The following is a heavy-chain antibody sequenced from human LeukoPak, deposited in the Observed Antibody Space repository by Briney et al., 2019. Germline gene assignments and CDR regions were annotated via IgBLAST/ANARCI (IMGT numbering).Heavy chain of an antibody. Sequence: GRSLRLSCAASGFTFSSYGMHWVRQAPGKGLEWVAVISYDGSNKYYADSVKGRFTISRDNSKNTLYLQMNSLRAEDTAVYYCAKEEQYSYAIWGQGTLVTVSS. CDR1: GFTFSSYG. J-gene: IGHJ4*02. CDR3: AKEEQYSYAI. D-gene: IGHD5-18*01. CDR2: ISYDGSNK. V-gene: IGHV3-30*18.